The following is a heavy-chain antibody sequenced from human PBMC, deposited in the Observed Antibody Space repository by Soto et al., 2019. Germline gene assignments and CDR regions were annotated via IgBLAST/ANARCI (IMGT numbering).Heavy chain of an antibody. J-gene: IGHJ6*02. CDR3: AMVDVYVTPSPQDV. CDR1: GYSFTRYG. CDR2: INAYNGNT. D-gene: IGHD3-16*01. Sequence: ASVKVSCKASGYSFTRYGIGWARPAPGQGLEWMGWINAYNGNTNYAQNLQGRLTLTTDTSTTTAYMELRSLRSNDTAIYYCAMVDVYVTPSPQDVWGQGTTVTVSS. V-gene: IGHV1-18*01.